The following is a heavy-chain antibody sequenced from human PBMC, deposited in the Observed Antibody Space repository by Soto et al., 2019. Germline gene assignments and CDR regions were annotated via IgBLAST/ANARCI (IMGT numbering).Heavy chain of an antibody. CDR2: ISYDGSNK. J-gene: IGHJ6*02. D-gene: IGHD3-9*01. V-gene: IGHV3-30*18. CDR1: GFTFSSYG. CDR3: AKTSHYDILTGANYYYYYGMDV. Sequence: QVQLVESGGGVVQPGRSLRLSCAASGFTFSSYGMHWVRQAPGKGLEWVAVISYDGSNKYYADSVKGRFTISRDNSKNTLYLQMNSLGAEDTAVYYFAKTSHYDILTGANYYYYYGMDVWGQGTTVTVSS.